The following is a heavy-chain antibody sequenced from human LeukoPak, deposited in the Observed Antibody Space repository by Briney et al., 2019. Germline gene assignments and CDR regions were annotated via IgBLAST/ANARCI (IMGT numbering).Heavy chain of an antibody. J-gene: IGHJ4*02. Sequence: ASVKVSCKASGYTFTSYDINWVRQATGQGLEWMGWMNPNSGNTGYAQKFQGRVTMTRNTSISTAYMELSSLRSEDTAVYYCARGRGGLRLGGLSLCYWGQGTLVTVSS. V-gene: IGHV1-8*01. CDR1: GYTFTSYD. CDR2: MNPNSGNT. CDR3: ARGRGGLRLGGLSLCY. D-gene: IGHD3-16*02.